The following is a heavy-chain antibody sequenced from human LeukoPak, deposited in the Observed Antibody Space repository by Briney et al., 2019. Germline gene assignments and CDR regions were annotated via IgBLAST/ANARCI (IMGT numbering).Heavy chain of an antibody. CDR2: ITNDPLAT. CDR1: GFTLSNYW. CDR3: ARGGLVGAFDY. Sequence: PGGSLRVSCATSGFTLSNYWMHWVRQVPGEGLVWVSHITNDPLATNYADSVKGRFIISRDSAKNTLYLQMNNLRAEDTAVYYCARGGLVGAFDYWGQGTLLTLSS. V-gene: IGHV3-74*01. D-gene: IGHD2-2*01. J-gene: IGHJ4*02.